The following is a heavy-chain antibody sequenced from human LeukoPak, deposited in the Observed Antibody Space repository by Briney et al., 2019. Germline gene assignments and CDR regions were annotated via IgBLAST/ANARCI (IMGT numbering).Heavy chain of an antibody. V-gene: IGHV3-21*01. D-gene: IGHD3-16*01. J-gene: IGHJ5*02. Sequence: GGSLRLSCAASRFTFSSYSMNWVRQAPGKGLEWVSSISSSGSYIYYADSVKGRFTISRDNAKNSLYLQMNSLRAVDTAVYYCARRAGGLARNNWFDPWGQGTLVTVSS. CDR2: ISSSGSYI. CDR3: ARRAGGLARNNWFDP. CDR1: RFTFSSYS.